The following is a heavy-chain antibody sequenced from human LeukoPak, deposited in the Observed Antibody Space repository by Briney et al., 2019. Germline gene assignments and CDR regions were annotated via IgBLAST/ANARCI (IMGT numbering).Heavy chain of an antibody. CDR1: GYRFGDYY. Sequence: ASVKVSCKTSGYRFGDYYLQWMRQAPGQGLEWMGWIAPNSGGSNYAQNFQGRVTMTRDTSLTTIYLEVTNLRSDDTAVYYCASEDDSSGYPRGFDPWGQGTLVTVSS. D-gene: IGHD3-22*01. J-gene: IGHJ5*02. CDR2: IAPNSGGS. CDR3: ASEDDSSGYPRGFDP. V-gene: IGHV1-2*02.